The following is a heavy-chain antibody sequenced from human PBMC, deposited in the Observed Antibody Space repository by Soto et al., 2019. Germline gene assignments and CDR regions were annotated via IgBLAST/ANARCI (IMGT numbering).Heavy chain of an antibody. CDR1: GFTFSSYG. D-gene: IGHD6-19*01. CDR3: AREDPGIAVAGLPHVSPLKYYYYYYGMDV. Sequence: GGSLRLSCAASGFTFSSYGMHWVRQAPGKGLEWVAVIWYDGSNKYYADSVKGRFTISRDNSKNTLYLQMNSLRAEDTAVYYCAREDPGIAVAGLPHVSPLKYYYYYYGMDVWGQGTTVTVSS. CDR2: IWYDGSNK. J-gene: IGHJ6*02. V-gene: IGHV3-33*01.